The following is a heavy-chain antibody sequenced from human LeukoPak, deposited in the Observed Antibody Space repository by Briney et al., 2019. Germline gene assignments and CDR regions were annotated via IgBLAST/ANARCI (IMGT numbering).Heavy chain of an antibody. Sequence: SQTLSLTCTVSDGSISSGGNYWSWIRQHPGKGLEWIGCIFYSGSTNYNPSLKSRVTISVDTSKNQFSLKLSSVTAADTAVYYCARGEWDLLFDYWGQGTLVTVSS. CDR2: IFYSGST. CDR1: DGSISSGGNY. D-gene: IGHD1-26*01. J-gene: IGHJ4*02. CDR3: ARGEWDLLFDY. V-gene: IGHV4-31*03.